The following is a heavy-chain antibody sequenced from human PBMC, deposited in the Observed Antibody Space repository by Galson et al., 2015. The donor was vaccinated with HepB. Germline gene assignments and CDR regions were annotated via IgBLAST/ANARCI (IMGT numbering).Heavy chain of an antibody. CDR2: ISAYNGNT. CDR1: GYTFTSYG. Sequence: SVKVSCKASGYTFTSYGISWVRQAPGQGLEWMGWISAYNGNTNYAQKLQGRVTMTTDTSTSTAYMELRSLRSDDTAVYYCARVVGNRDSTGYYYYYGMDVWGQGTTVTVSS. CDR3: ARVVGNRDSTGYYYYYGMDV. V-gene: IGHV1-18*01. J-gene: IGHJ6*02. D-gene: IGHD2-15*01.